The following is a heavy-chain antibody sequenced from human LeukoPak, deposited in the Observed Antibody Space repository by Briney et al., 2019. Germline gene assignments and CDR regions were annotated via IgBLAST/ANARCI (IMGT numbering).Heavy chain of an antibody. D-gene: IGHD2-2*01. CDR2: IVVGSGNT. CDR3: AARTEYCSSTSCNDAFDI. Sequence: SVKVPCKASGFTFTSSAVQWVRQARGQRLEWIGWIVVGSGNTNYAQKFQERVTITRDMSTSTAYMELSSLRSEDTAVYYCAARTEYCSSTSCNDAFDIWGQGTMVTVSS. V-gene: IGHV1-58*01. CDR1: GFTFTSSA. J-gene: IGHJ3*02.